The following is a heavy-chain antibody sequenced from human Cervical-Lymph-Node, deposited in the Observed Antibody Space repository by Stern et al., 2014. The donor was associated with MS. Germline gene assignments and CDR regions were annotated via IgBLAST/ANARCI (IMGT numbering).Heavy chain of an antibody. Sequence: VQLVESGAEARKPGSSVKVSCKASGGTFASYQISWVRQAPGQGLEWNGGLIPSFGTPNYAQRFQGRVTITADESTSTAYMEVSSLTSEDTAVYYCARDMDCSGGSCRSKPFLNWGQGTLVTVSS. CDR3: ARDMDCSGGSCRSKPFLN. J-gene: IGHJ4*02. V-gene: IGHV1-69*01. CDR2: LIPSFGTP. D-gene: IGHD2-15*01. CDR1: GGTFASYQ.